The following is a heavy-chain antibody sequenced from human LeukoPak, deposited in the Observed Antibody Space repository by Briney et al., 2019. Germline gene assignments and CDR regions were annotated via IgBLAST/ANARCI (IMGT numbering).Heavy chain of an antibody. D-gene: IGHD5-12*01. CDR3: ATALLYGGNDFDY. CDR2: INPNSGVT. CDR1: GYTFTGYY. J-gene: IGHJ4*03. Sequence: ASVKVSCKASGYTFTGYYMHWVRQAPGQGLEWMGWINPNSGVTKFAQRFQGRVTMTRDTSTSTAYLDLSSLRSDDTAVYYCATALLYGGNDFDYWGQGTLVTVSS. V-gene: IGHV1-2*02.